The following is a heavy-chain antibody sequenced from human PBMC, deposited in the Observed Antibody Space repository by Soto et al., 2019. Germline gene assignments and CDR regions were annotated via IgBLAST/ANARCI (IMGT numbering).Heavy chain of an antibody. V-gene: IGHV2-5*02. D-gene: IGHD2-2*01. CDR1: GFSLSTSGVG. CDR3: AHIGDIVLVPAGGGDYYGMDV. Sequence: QITLKESGPTLVKPTQTLTLTCTFSGFSLSTSGVGVGWIRQPPGKALEWLALIYWDDDKRYSPSLKSRLTITKDTSKNQVVLTMTNMDPVDTATYYCAHIGDIVLVPAGGGDYYGMDVWGQGTTVTVSS. CDR2: IYWDDDK. J-gene: IGHJ6*02.